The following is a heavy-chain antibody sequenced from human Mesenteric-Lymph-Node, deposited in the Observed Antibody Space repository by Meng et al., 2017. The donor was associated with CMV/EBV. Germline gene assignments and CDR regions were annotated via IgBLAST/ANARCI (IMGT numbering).Heavy chain of an antibody. CDR1: GFSISQYW. V-gene: IGHV3-7*01. J-gene: IGHJ4*02. D-gene: IGHD3-22*01. CDR2: INPNGGEQ. CDR3: ARDAGHYYDLDW. Sequence: GGSLRLSCAASGFSISQYWMSWVRQAPGEGLEWVANINPNGGEQYYVDSVKARFTISRDNAKNSLYLQMNGLRAGDTAIYYCARDAGHYYDLDWWGQGTLVTVSS.